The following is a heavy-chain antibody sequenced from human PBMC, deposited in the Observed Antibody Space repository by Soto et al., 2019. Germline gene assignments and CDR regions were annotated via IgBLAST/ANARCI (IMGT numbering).Heavy chain of an antibody. CDR2: IHYSGST. CDR1: GGSISSYDYY. J-gene: IGHJ6*02. V-gene: IGHV4-39*01. CDR3: ARGVRGVGFYYGMDV. D-gene: IGHD3-10*01. Sequence: QLQVQESGPGLVKPSETLSLTCTVSGGSISSYDYYWGWIRQPPGKGLEWIGSIHYSGSTYYNPSLKRRVTISVDTSKNQFSLKLSSVTAADTAVYYCARGVRGVGFYYGMDVWGQGTTVTVSS.